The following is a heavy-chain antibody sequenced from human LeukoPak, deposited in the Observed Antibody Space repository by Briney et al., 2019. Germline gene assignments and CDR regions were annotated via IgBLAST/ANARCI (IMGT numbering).Heavy chain of an antibody. J-gene: IGHJ5*02. D-gene: IGHD6-13*01. CDR2: ISGGGGTT. CDR3: AKCGGSSLSHWFNP. V-gene: IGHV3-23*01. Sequence: GGSLRLSCAASGFTFSSYAMGWVRQAPEKGLEWVSAISGGGGTTYYADSVKGRFTISRDNSKNTVSLQMNSLRPEDTAVYYCAKCGGSSLSHWFNPWGQGTLVTVSS. CDR1: GFTFSSYA.